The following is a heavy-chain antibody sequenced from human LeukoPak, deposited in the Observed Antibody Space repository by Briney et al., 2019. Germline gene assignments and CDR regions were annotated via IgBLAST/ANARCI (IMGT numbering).Heavy chain of an antibody. CDR3: ASTYYYDSSGSQVCY. CDR1: GYTFTGYY. V-gene: IGHV1-2*02. J-gene: IGHJ4*02. D-gene: IGHD3-22*01. CDR2: INPNSGGT. Sequence: ASVKVSCTASGYTFTGYYMHWVRQAPGQGLEWMGWINPNSGGTNYAQKFQGRVTMTRDTSISTAYMELSSLRSDDTAVYYCASTYYYDSSGSQVCYWGQGTLVTASS.